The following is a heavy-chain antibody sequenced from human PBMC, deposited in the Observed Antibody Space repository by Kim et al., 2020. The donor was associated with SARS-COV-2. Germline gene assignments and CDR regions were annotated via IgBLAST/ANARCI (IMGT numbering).Heavy chain of an antibody. CDR2: IWYDGSNK. CDR3: AREADYYDSSGRDAFDI. V-gene: IGHV3-33*08. Sequence: GGSLRLSCAASGFTFSSYGMHWVRQAPGKGLEWVAVIWYDGSNKYYADSVKGRFTISRDNSKNTLYLQMNSLRAEDTAVYYCAREADYYDSSGRDAFDIWGQGTMVTVSS. J-gene: IGHJ3*02. D-gene: IGHD3-22*01. CDR1: GFTFSSYG.